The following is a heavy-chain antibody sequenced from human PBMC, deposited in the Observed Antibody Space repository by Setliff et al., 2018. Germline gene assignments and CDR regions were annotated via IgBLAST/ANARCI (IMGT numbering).Heavy chain of an antibody. CDR2: INTDGSAT. J-gene: IGHJ5*02. CDR3: AKDRWGYADP. V-gene: IGHV3-74*01. Sequence: GSLRLSCAASGFTFSAHWMHWVRQAPGKGLVWVSGINTDGSATYYADSVKGRFTISRDNAKSTLYLQMNSLGAEDTSVYYCAKDRWGYADPWGQGTLVTVSS. CDR1: GFTFSAHW. D-gene: IGHD2-2*01.